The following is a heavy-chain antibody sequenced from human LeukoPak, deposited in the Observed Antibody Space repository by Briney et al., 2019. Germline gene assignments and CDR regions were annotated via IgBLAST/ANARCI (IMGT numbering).Heavy chain of an antibody. CDR3: TRGGDYYDSSGYYCDY. Sequence: GGSLRLSCTASGFTFGDYAMSWFRQAPGKGLEWVGFVRSKAYGGTTEYAASVKGRFTISRDDSKSIAYLQMNSLKTEDTAVYYCTRGGDYYDSSGYYCDYWGQGTLVTVSS. V-gene: IGHV3-49*03. CDR2: VRSKAYGGTT. D-gene: IGHD3-22*01. J-gene: IGHJ4*02. CDR1: GFTFGDYA.